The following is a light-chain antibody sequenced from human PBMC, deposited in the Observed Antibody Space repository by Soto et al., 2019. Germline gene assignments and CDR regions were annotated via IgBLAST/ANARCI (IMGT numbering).Light chain of an antibody. V-gene: IGKV1-9*01. CDR2: AVS. Sequence: IQLTQSPSSLSASIGDRVTITCRASQDIASYLAWYQQKPGNAPKLLIYAVSTLHSGVPSRFSGSGSGTDFTLTIGSLQPEDFVTYDCQQLNVNLLFGQGTKLEIK. J-gene: IGKJ2*01. CDR3: QQLNVNLL. CDR1: QDIASY.